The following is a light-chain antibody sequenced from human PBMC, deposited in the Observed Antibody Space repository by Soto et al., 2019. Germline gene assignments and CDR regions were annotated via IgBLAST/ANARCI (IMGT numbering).Light chain of an antibody. J-gene: IGLJ2*01. CDR1: SSDVGGYHY. Sequence: QSALTQPASVSWSPGQSITISCTGTSSDVGGYHYVSWYQQHPGKAPKLMIYEVSNRPSGVSNRFSGSKSGNTASLTISGLQAEDEADYYCSSYTSSSTLVFVGGTKLTVL. V-gene: IGLV2-14*01. CDR2: EVS. CDR3: SSYTSSSTLV.